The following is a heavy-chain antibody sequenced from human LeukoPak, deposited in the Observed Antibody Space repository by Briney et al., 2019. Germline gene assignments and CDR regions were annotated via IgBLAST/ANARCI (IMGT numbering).Heavy chain of an antibody. J-gene: IGHJ6*02. V-gene: IGHV1-2*04. CDR2: INPNSGGT. Sequence: ASVKVSCKASGYTFTGYYMHGVRQAPGQGLEWMGWINPNSGGTNYAQKFQGWVTMTRDTSISTAYMELSRLRSDDTAVYYCARGYKFNPSYGMDVWGQGTTVTVSS. CDR1: GYTFTGYY. CDR3: ARGYKFNPSYGMDV. D-gene: IGHD1-1*01.